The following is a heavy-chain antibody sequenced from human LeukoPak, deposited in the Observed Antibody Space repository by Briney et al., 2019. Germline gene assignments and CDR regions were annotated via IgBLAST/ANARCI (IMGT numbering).Heavy chain of an antibody. Sequence: GGSLRLSCAASGFTVSSSYMSWVRQAPGKGLEWVSLIYSAGSTYYADSVKGRFTISRDNSKNTLYLQMNSLRAEDTAVYYYARKTPRFGDYDYWGQGTLVTVSS. V-gene: IGHV3-66*01. CDR2: IYSAGST. D-gene: IGHD2-15*01. J-gene: IGHJ4*02. CDR3: ARKTPRFGDYDY. CDR1: GFTVSSSY.